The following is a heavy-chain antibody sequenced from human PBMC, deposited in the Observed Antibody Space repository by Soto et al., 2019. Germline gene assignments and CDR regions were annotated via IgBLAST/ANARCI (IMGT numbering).Heavy chain of an antibody. Sequence: EVQLLESGGDVVRPGGSLRLSCAASGFTFSSYAMGWVRQAPGKGLEWVAGVSRAGTYTFYADSVRGRFSISRDNSRYKVDLYMNALRGDDTAVYFCVKYTVTEDLGESWGQGTLVSVPS. J-gene: IGHJ5*02. CDR2: VSRAGTYT. CDR1: GFTFSSYA. CDR3: VKYTVTEDLGES. V-gene: IGHV3-23*01. D-gene: IGHD3-16*01.